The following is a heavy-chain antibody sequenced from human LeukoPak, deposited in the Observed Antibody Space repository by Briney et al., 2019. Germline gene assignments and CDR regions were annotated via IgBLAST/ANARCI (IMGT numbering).Heavy chain of an antibody. CDR1: GGSISSGGYS. D-gene: IGHD4-11*01. Sequence: SQTLSLTCAVSGGSISSGGYSWSWIRQPPGKGLEWIGYIYHSGSTYYNPSLKSRVTISVDRSKDQFSLKLSSVTAADMAVYYCARTTYSKVDYWGQGTLVTVSS. CDR2: IYHSGST. CDR3: ARTTYSKVDY. J-gene: IGHJ4*02. V-gene: IGHV4-30-2*01.